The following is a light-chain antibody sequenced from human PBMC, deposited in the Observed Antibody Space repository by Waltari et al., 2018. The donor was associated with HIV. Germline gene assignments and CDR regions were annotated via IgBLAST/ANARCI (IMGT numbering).Light chain of an antibody. Sequence: SALTQPASVSGSLGQSITISCSGSDLEVGLDNSVCWYQQSFGKAPKLIIFDVHKRPSGLSDRFSGSKSGNTASLIISGLQTEDEADYFCSSFSSGPSLYVFGTGTRVSVL. J-gene: IGLJ1*01. CDR1: DLEVGLDNS. CDR2: DVH. CDR3: SSFSSGPSLYV. V-gene: IGLV2-14*03.